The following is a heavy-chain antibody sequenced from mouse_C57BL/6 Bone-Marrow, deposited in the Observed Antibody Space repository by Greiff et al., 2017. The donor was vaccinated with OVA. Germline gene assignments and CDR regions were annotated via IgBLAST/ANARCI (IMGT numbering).Heavy chain of an antibody. Sequence: QVQLQQSGPELVKPGASVKISCKASGYAFSSSWMNWVKQRPGKGLEWIGRIYPGDGDTNYNGKFKGKATLTADKSSSTAYMQLSSLTSEDSAVDFCARRDYDHYYAMDYWGQGTSVTVSA. CDR1: GYAFSSSW. J-gene: IGHJ4*01. CDR3: ARRDYDHYYAMDY. CDR2: IYPGDGDT. V-gene: IGHV1-82*01. D-gene: IGHD2-4*01.